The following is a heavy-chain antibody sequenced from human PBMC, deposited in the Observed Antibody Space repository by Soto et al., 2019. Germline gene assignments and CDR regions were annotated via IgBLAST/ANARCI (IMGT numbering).Heavy chain of an antibody. CDR1: GFTFSSYS. V-gene: IGHV3-48*02. D-gene: IGHD3-16*01. CDR3: PRGGVMRGGLDY. CDR2: ISSSSSTI. Sequence: EVQLVESGGGLVQPGGSLRLSCAASGFTFSSYSMNWFRQAPGKGLEWVSYISSSSSTIYYADSVKGRFTISRDNAKNSLYLQINSLRDEDKAEYYSPRGGVMRGGLDYGGRGTLVTVSS. J-gene: IGHJ4*02.